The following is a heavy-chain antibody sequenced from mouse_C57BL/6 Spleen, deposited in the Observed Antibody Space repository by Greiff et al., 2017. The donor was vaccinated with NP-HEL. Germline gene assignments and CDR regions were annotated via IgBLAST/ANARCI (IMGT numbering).Heavy chain of an antibody. Sequence: QVQLKESGAELVRPGTSVKLSCKASGYTFTSYWMHWVKQRPGQGLEWIGVIDPSDSYTNYNQKFKGKATLTVDTSSSTAYMQLSSLTSEDSAVYYCARERNYYGSSPWFAYWGQGTLVTVSA. CDR1: GYTFTSYW. J-gene: IGHJ3*01. CDR3: ARERNYYGSSPWFAY. CDR2: IDPSDSYT. V-gene: IGHV1-59*01. D-gene: IGHD1-1*01.